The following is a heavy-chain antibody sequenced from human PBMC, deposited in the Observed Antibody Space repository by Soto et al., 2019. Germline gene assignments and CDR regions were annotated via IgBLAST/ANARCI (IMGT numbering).Heavy chain of an antibody. CDR2: ISGSGGST. Sequence: LRLSCAASGFTFSSYAMSWVRQAPGKGLEWVSAISGSGGSTYYADSVKGRFTISRDNSKNTLYLQMNSLRAEDTAVYYCAKDRRPNCSSTSCRFFDYWGQGTLVTVSS. CDR1: GFTFSSYA. CDR3: AKDRRPNCSSTSCRFFDY. D-gene: IGHD2-2*01. J-gene: IGHJ4*02. V-gene: IGHV3-23*01.